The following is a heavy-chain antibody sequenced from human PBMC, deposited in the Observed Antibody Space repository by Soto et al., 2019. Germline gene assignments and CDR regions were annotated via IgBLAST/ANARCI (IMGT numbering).Heavy chain of an antibody. D-gene: IGHD1-1*01. CDR1: GGSISSYY. CDR2: IYYSGST. CDR3: ARDGPLGTIWRWFDP. V-gene: IGHV4-59*01. Sequence: SETLSLTCTVSGGSISSYYWSWIRQPPGKGLEWIGYIYYSGSTNYNPSLKSRVTISVDTSKNQVSLKLSSVTAADTAVYYCARDGPLGTIWRWFDPWGQGTLVTVAS. J-gene: IGHJ5*02.